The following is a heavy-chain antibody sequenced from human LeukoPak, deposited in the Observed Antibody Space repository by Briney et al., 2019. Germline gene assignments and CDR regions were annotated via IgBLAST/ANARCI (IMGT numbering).Heavy chain of an antibody. CDR1: GGSISSGSYY. Sequence: PSETLSLTCTVSGGSISSGSYYWSWIRQPAGKGLEWIGRIYTSASTNYNPSLKSRVTISVDTSKNQFSLKLSSVTAADTAVYYCARDSDCGGDCRVDYWGQGTLVTVSS. J-gene: IGHJ4*02. D-gene: IGHD2-21*01. CDR2: IYTSAST. V-gene: IGHV4-61*02. CDR3: ARDSDCGGDCRVDY.